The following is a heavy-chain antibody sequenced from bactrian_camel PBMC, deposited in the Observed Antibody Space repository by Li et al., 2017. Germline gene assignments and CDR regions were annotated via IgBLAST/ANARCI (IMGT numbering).Heavy chain of an antibody. CDR2: IYGTGAT. V-gene: IGHV3S36*01. CDR1: KRTYDNYR. CDR3: SLNDFGTP. J-gene: IGHJ4*01. Sequence: VQLVESGGGSVQAGGSLRLSCAASKRTYDNYRMGWVRQAPGQQLEWLSTIYGTGATFYADSVNGRFTVSRDNTKNMAYLQLNGLKTEDTAMYYCSLNDFGTPRGQGTQVTVS. D-gene: IGHD3*01.